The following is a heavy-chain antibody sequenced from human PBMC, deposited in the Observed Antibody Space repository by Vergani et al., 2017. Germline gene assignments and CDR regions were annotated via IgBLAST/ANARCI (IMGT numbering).Heavy chain of an antibody. D-gene: IGHD4-17*01. V-gene: IGHV1-46*03. Sequence: VQLVQSGAEVKKPGESLKISCKGSGYSFTSYWIGWVRQMPGKGLEWMGIINPSGGSTSYAQKFQGRVTMTRDTSTSTVYMELSSLRSEDTAVYYCARDAPYGDYGDDYWGQGTLVTVSS. CDR3: ARDAPYGDYGDDY. CDR2: INPSGGST. J-gene: IGHJ4*02. CDR1: GYSFTSYW.